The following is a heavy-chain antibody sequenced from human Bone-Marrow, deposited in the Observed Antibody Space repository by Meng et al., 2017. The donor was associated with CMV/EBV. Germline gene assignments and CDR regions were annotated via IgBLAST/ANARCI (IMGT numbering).Heavy chain of an antibody. CDR3: ARGDTIFGVVINLGYYYGMDV. D-gene: IGHD3-3*01. Sequence: ASVKVSCKASGYTFTSYGISWVRQAPGQGLEWMGWISAYNGNTNYAQKLQGRVTMTTDTSTSTAYMELRSLRSDNTAVYYCARGDTIFGVVINLGYYYGMDVWGQGTTVTVSS. CDR2: ISAYNGNT. CDR1: GYTFTSYG. J-gene: IGHJ6*02. V-gene: IGHV1-18*01.